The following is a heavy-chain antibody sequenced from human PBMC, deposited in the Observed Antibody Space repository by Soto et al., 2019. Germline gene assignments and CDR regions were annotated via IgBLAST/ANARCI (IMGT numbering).Heavy chain of an antibody. V-gene: IGHV3-23*01. CDR3: VRGDRGGSGSPASYYYSGLDV. CDR1: GFTFNSYA. CDR2: VSAGGDMT. D-gene: IGHD3-10*01. J-gene: IGHJ6*02. Sequence: DVQVLESGGDLVQPGGSLRLSCAASGFTFNSYAMSWVRQAPGKGLEWVSSVSAGGDMTYYSDSVKGRFTISRDNSNNALFLQVNSLRIEDTALYYCVRGDRGGSGSPASYYYSGLDVWGQGTTVTVS.